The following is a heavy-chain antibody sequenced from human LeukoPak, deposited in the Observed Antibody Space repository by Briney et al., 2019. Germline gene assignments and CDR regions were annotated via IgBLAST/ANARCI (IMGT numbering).Heavy chain of an antibody. D-gene: IGHD3-16*01. CDR2: IYYSGST. Sequence: NPSETLSLTCTDSGGSISSGGYYWSWIRQHPGKGLEWIGYIYYSGSTYYNPSLKSRVTISVDTSKNQFSLKLSSVTAADTAVYYCARAGGFFSPFGYWGQGTLVTVSS. CDR1: GGSISSGGYY. J-gene: IGHJ4*02. CDR3: ARAGGFFSPFGY. V-gene: IGHV4-31*03.